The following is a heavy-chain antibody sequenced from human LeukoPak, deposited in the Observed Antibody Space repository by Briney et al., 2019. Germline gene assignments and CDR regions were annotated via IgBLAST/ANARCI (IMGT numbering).Heavy chain of an antibody. J-gene: IGHJ4*02. D-gene: IGHD1-26*01. Sequence: ATVKVSCKASGGTFSSYAISWVRQAPGQRLEWMGGIIPIFGTANYAQKFQGRVTITADKSTSTAYMELSSLRSEDTAVYYCARVSVITQYNGSPDYFASWGQGTLLTVSS. CDR3: ARVSVITQYNGSPDYFAS. CDR1: GGTFSSYA. CDR2: IIPIFGTA. V-gene: IGHV1-69*06.